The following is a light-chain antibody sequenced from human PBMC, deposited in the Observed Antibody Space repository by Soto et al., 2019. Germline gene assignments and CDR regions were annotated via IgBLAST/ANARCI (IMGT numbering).Light chain of an antibody. Sequence: EIVMTQSPATLSVSPGERATLSCRAGQSVSTKLAWYQHKPGQAPGLLIYGASTRATGVSARFSGSGSGTDFTLTISRLEPEDFAVYYCQQYGSSIQTFGQGTKVDI. CDR2: GAS. J-gene: IGKJ1*01. CDR1: QSVSTK. CDR3: QQYGSSIQT. V-gene: IGKV3D-15*01.